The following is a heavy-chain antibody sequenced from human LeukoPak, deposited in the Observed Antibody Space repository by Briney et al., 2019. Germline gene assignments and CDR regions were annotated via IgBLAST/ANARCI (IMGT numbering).Heavy chain of an antibody. D-gene: IGHD4-17*01. J-gene: IGHJ5*02. CDR3: ARSTVTPPGGSWFDP. V-gene: IGHV3-30*19. CDR2: IWRDGSNK. Sequence: GTSLRLSCAASGFAFNEYAMHWVRQAPGKGLEWVALIWRDGSNKYYADSVKGRFTISRDNSKNTLYLQMNSLRAEDTAVYYCARSTVTPPGGSWFDPWGQGTLVTVSS. CDR1: GFAFNEYA.